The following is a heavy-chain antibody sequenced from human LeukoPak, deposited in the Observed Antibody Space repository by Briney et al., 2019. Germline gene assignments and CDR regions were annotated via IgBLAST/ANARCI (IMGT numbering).Heavy chain of an antibody. J-gene: IGHJ4*02. CDR2: ISSIRRTI. CDR3: SRDNIYDHGGNKLDY. D-gene: IGHD4-23*01. Sequence: PQGSLRLACAASGFSLSSNSMNWVRQAPGKGLGWVSYISSIRRTIYYADSVKGRFTISRDNAKNSLYLQMNSLRAEDTAVYYCSRDNIYDHGGNKLDYWGQGTLVTVLS. CDR1: GFSLSSNS. V-gene: IGHV3-48*01.